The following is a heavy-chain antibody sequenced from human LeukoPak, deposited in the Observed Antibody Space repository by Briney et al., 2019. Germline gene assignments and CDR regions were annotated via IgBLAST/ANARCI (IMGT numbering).Heavy chain of an antibody. CDR2: ISGSGGRT. J-gene: IGHJ4*02. D-gene: IGHD2-15*01. CDR3: AKGNTVVVVVAREYYFDY. CDR1: GFTFSSYA. V-gene: IGHV3-23*01. Sequence: GGSLRLSCAASGFTFSSYAMSWVRQAPGKGLEWVSAISGSGGRTYYADSVKGRFTISRDNSKNTLYLQMNSLRAEDTAVYYCAKGNTVVVVVAREYYFDYWGQGTLVTVSS.